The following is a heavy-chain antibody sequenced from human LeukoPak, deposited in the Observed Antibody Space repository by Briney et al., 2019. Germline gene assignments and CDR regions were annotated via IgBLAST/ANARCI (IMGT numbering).Heavy chain of an antibody. CDR2: IIPILGIA. J-gene: IGHJ5*02. CDR3: AREEGVVPAAIGVMYNWFDP. V-gene: IGHV1-69*04. CDR1: GGTFSSYA. D-gene: IGHD2-2*01. Sequence: ASVKVSCKASGGTFSSYAISWVRQAPGQRLEWMGRIIPILGIANYAQKFQGRVTITADKSTSTAYMELSSLRSEDTAVYYCAREEGVVPAAIGVMYNWFDPWGQGTLVTVSS.